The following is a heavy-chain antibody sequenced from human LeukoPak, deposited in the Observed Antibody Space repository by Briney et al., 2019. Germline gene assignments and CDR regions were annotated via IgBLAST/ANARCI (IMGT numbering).Heavy chain of an antibody. Sequence: SQTLSLTCAISGDSVSNNNGAWNWIRQSPSRGLEWLGRTYYRSKWYNDYAVSVKSRITISPDTSKNQFSLQLNSVTPEDTAVYYCARGAAAADPYYYGMDVWGQGTTVTVSS. D-gene: IGHD6-13*01. V-gene: IGHV6-1*01. CDR1: GDSVSNNNGA. CDR2: TYYRSKWYN. J-gene: IGHJ6*02. CDR3: ARGAAAADPYYYGMDV.